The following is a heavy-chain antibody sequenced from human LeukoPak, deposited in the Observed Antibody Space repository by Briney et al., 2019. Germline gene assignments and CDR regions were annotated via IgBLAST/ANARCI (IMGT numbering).Heavy chain of an antibody. Sequence: GGSLRLSCAASGFTFSTYWMHWVRQAPGKGPVWVSRIKRDGSTNYAPSVKGRFTISRDNAKNTVSLQMNSLRPEDTGVYYCARAPSEIGGYYPEYFRHWGQGTLVTVSS. J-gene: IGHJ1*01. CDR1: GFTFSTYW. CDR2: IKRDGST. CDR3: ARAPSEIGGYYPEYFRH. V-gene: IGHV3-74*01. D-gene: IGHD3-22*01.